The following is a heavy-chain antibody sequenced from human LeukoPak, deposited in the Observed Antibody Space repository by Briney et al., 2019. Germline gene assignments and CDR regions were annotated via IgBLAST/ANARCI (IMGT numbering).Heavy chain of an antibody. CDR2: ISASGGST. CDR3: AKLADAKGDFDY. CDR1: GFTFTSYA. Sequence: PGGSLRLSCAASGFTFTSYAMSWVRQAPAKGLEWVSGISASGGSTFYADSVKGWFTISRDNSKNTLHLQMNSLRAEDTAVYYCAKLADAKGDFDYWGQGTLVTVSS. V-gene: IGHV3-23*01. J-gene: IGHJ4*02.